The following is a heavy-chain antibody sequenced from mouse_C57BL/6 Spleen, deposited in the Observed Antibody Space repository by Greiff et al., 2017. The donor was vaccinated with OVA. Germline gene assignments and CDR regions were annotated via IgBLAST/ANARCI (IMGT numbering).Heavy chain of an antibody. D-gene: IGHD2-10*02. Sequence: DVHLVESEGGLVQPGSSMKLSCTASGFTFSDYYMAWVRQVPEKGLEWVANINYDGSSTYYLDSLKSRFIISRDNAKNILYLQMSSLKSEETATYYCARDPLLDYFDYWGQGTTLTVSS. CDR1: GFTFSDYY. CDR3: ARDPLLDYFDY. CDR2: INYDGSST. J-gene: IGHJ2*01. V-gene: IGHV5-16*01.